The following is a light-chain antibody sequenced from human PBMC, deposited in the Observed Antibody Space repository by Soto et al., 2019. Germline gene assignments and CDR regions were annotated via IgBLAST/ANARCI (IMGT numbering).Light chain of an antibody. CDR2: GAS. CDR1: QSVRSTF. V-gene: IGKV3-20*01. Sequence: VLPQSPDTLSLSPGDRATLSCRASQSVRSTFLAWYQQKPGQAPRLLIYGASNRAAGIPERFSGSASGTEFTLTISRLEPDDSAVYYCQQWSSSPRTFGQGTKLEIK. CDR3: QQWSSSPRT. J-gene: IGKJ2*01.